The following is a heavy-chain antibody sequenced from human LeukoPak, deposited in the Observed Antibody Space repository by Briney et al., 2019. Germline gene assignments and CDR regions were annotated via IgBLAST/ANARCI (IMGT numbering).Heavy chain of an antibody. J-gene: IGHJ4*02. D-gene: IGHD3-16*01. Sequence: PSETLSLTCAVYGGSFSGYYWSWIRQPPGKGLEWIGEINHSGSTNYNPSLKSRVTISVDRSKNQFSLKLTSVTAADTAVYYCARVITVRGVIFDYWGQGTLVTVSS. CDR2: INHSGST. CDR1: GGSFSGYY. V-gene: IGHV4-34*01. CDR3: ARVITVRGVIFDY.